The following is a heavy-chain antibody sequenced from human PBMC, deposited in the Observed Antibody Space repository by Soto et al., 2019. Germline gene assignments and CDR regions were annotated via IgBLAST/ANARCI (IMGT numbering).Heavy chain of an antibody. CDR2: IIPIFGTA. J-gene: IGHJ6*02. Sequence: SVKVSCKASGGTFSSYAISWVRQAPGQGLEWMGGIIPIFGTANYAQKFQGRVTITADESTSTAYMELSSLRSEDTAVYYCASGIAAAGTYYYGMDVWGQGTTVTVSS. V-gene: IGHV1-69*13. D-gene: IGHD6-13*01. CDR1: GGTFSSYA. CDR3: ASGIAAAGTYYYGMDV.